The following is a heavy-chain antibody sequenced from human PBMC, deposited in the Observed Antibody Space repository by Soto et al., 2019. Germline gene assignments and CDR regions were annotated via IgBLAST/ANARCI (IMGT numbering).Heavy chain of an antibody. CDR2: ITNRATGDTT. Sequence: EVQLVESGGGLVQSGGSLRLSCTASGFSVSDHFMDWVRQTPGKGLEWLGLITNRATGDTTFYAASVKGRFTVSKDESRNSLYLQMNSLKTEDTAVYYCASSITQMLTDWGQGTLVAVAS. J-gene: IGHJ4*02. D-gene: IGHD1-20*01. CDR1: GFSVSDHF. CDR3: ASSITQMLTD. V-gene: IGHV3-72*01.